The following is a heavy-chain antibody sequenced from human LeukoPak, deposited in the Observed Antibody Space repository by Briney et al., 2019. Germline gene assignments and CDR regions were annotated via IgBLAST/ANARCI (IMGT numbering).Heavy chain of an antibody. CDR3: AKGAYYDSSGYPEYFQH. Sequence: GGSLRLSCAASGFTFDDYVMHWVRQAPGKGLEWVSLISWDGGSTYYADSVKGRFTISRDNSKNSLYLQMNSLRAEDTALYYCAKGAYYDSSGYPEYFQHWGQGTLVTVSS. D-gene: IGHD3-22*01. J-gene: IGHJ1*01. V-gene: IGHV3-43D*03. CDR2: ISWDGGST. CDR1: GFTFDDYV.